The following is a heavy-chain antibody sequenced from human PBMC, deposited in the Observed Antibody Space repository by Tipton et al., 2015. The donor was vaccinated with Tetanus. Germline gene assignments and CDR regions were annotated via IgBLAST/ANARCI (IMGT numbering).Heavy chain of an antibody. CDR1: GFTFSFYW. CDR3: ARLRVYCSTACYSREDY. J-gene: IGHJ4*02. CDR2: IKEDGSEM. D-gene: IGHD2/OR15-2a*01. Sequence: GSLRLSCAASGFTFSFYWMSWVRQAPGKGLEWVANIKEDGSEMYYADSVKGRFTISRDNARNSLSVHMNSLTAEDTAVYYCARLRVYCSTACYSREDYWGQGTLVTVSS. V-gene: IGHV3-7*01.